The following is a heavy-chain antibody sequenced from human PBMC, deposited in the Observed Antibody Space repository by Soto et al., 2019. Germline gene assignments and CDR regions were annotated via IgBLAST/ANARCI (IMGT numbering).Heavy chain of an antibody. D-gene: IGHD3-22*01. Sequence: QVQLVESGGGVVQPGGSLTLSCAASGFTFSDYGMHWVRQAPGKWLEWLTFISFDEAKDKYYSAPVRGRFSISRDNSKNTLSLQMNSLRSEDTAVYYCAKGTYGGSAHYDYGMDVWGQGTTVTVSS. CDR1: GFTFSDYG. CDR2: ISFDEAKDK. V-gene: IGHV3-30*18. CDR3: AKGTYGGSAHYDYGMDV. J-gene: IGHJ6*02.